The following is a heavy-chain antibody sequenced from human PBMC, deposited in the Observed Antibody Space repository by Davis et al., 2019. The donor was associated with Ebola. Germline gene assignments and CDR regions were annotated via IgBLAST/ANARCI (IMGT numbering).Heavy chain of an antibody. V-gene: IGHV1-58*02. CDR1: GFTFTSSA. CDR2: IVVGSGNT. D-gene: IGHD3-16*01. Sequence: SVKVSCKASGFTFTSSAMQWVRQARGQRLEWMGWIVVGSGNTNYAQKFQERVTITRDMSTSTAYMELSSLRSEDTAVYYCARVWGRGVLPYFDYWGQGTLVTVSS. J-gene: IGHJ4*02. CDR3: ARVWGRGVLPYFDY.